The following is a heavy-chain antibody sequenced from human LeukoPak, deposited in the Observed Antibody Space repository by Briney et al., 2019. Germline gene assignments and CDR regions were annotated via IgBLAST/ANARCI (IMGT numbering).Heavy chain of an antibody. CDR3: ARPEGRGYYHYYGMDV. Sequence: ASVKVSCKASGYTFINYGISWVRQAPGQGLEWMGWISAENGNTGYVENLQGRVTMTTDTSSSTAYMELSSLRSEDTAVYYCARPEGRGYYHYYGMDVWGQGTTVTVSS. CDR1: GYTFINYG. CDR2: ISAENGNT. D-gene: IGHD5-24*01. J-gene: IGHJ6*02. V-gene: IGHV1-18*01.